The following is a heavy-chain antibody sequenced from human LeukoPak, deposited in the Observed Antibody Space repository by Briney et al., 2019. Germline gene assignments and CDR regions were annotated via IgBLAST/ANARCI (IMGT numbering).Heavy chain of an antibody. Sequence: GGSLRLSCAASGFTFSSYEMNWVRQAPGKGLEWGSYISSSGSTIYYADSVKGRFTISRDNAKNSLYLQMNSLRAEDTAVYYCARRRAGIPIDYWGQGTLVTVSS. J-gene: IGHJ4*02. CDR1: GFTFSSYE. CDR2: ISSSGSTI. CDR3: ARRRAGIPIDY. V-gene: IGHV3-48*03. D-gene: IGHD2-21*01.